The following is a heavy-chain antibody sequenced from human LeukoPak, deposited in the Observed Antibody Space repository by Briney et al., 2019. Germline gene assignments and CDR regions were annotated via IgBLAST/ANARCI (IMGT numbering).Heavy chain of an antibody. CDR1: GGSFSGYY. V-gene: IGHV4-34*01. Sequence: SETLSLTCAVYGGSFSGYYWNWVRQPPGKGLEWIGEINHSGITDYNPSLKRRVTISVDTSKNQFSLKLTSVDAAAPAVYSFGLVPVYAKVVYWGQGGLLPVSS. J-gene: IGHJ4*02. D-gene: IGHD5/OR15-5a*01. CDR3: GLVPVYAKVVY. CDR2: INHSGIT.